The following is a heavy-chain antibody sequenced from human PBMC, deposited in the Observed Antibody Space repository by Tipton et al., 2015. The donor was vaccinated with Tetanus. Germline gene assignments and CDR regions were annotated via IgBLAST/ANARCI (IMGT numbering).Heavy chain of an antibody. J-gene: IGHJ6*02. CDR1: GYTFTGQY. D-gene: IGHD3-22*01. V-gene: IGHV1-2*02. CDR3: ARDRGDYIYYGMAV. Sequence: QVQLVQSGAEVKKPGASVKVSCKASGYTFTGQYMYWVRQAPGQGLEWMGWIDPNSGGTVYAQKFQGRVTMTRDTSFSTAYMELSRLRSDDTAVYYCARDRGDYIYYGMAVWGPGTTVTVS. CDR2: IDPNSGGT.